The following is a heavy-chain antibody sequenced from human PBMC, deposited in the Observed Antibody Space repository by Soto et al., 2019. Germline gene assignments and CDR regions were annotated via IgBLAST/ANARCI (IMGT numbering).Heavy chain of an antibody. CDR1: GSSISSGNW. CDR2: THPSAST. V-gene: IGHV4-4*02. CDR3: ARGGGYYDSIGYYGGHYFDY. D-gene: IGHD3-22*01. J-gene: IGHJ4*02. Sequence: SETLSLTRILAGSSISSGNWWSWARQRPGEEVEWIGTTHPSASTNHNPSLKSRVTISVDKSKTQFSLKLSSVTAADTAVYYCARGGGYYDSIGYYGGHYFDYWAQGTPVTVSS.